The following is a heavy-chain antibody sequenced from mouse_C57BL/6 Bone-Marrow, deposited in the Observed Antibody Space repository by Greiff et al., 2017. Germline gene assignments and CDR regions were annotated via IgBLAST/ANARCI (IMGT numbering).Heavy chain of an antibody. V-gene: IGHV1-64*01. CDR1: GYTFTSYW. Sequence: VQLQQPGAELVKPGASVKLSCKASGYTFTSYWMHWVKQRPGQGLEWIGMIHPNSGSTNYNEKFKSKATLTVDKSSSTAYMQLSSLTSEDSAVYYCARRSSGCAMDYWGQGTSVTVSS. J-gene: IGHJ4*01. D-gene: IGHD3-2*02. CDR2: IHPNSGST. CDR3: ARRSSGCAMDY.